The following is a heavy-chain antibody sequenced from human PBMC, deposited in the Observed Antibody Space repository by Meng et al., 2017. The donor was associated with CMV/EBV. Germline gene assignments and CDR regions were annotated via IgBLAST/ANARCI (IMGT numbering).Heavy chain of an antibody. CDR1: GGTFSSYT. Sequence: SVKVSCKAPGGTFSSYTISWVRQAPGQGLEWMGRIIPILGIANYAQKFQGRVTITADKSTSTAYMELSSLRSEDTAVYYCARGYCSSTSCSAPDYWGQGTLVTVSS. D-gene: IGHD2-2*01. CDR2: IIPILGIA. J-gene: IGHJ4*02. V-gene: IGHV1-69*02. CDR3: ARGYCSSTSCSAPDY.